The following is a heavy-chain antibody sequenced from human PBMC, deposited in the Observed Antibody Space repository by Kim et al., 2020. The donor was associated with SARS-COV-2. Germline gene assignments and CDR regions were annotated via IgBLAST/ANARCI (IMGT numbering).Heavy chain of an antibody. J-gene: IGHJ4*01. Sequence: GGSLRLSCAASGFTFSSYGMHWVRQAPGKGLEWVAVISYDGSNKYYADSVKGRFTISRDNSKNTLYLQMNSLRAEDTPVYYCASNRNYYGSGSYILDYWG. CDR2: ISYDGSNK. D-gene: IGHD3-10*01. CDR1: GFTFSSYG. CDR3: ASNRNYYGSGSYILDY. V-gene: IGHV3-30*03.